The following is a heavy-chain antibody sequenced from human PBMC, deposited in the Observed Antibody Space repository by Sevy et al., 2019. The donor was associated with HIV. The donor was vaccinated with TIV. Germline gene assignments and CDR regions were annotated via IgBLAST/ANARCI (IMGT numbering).Heavy chain of an antibody. CDR3: ATLSIAVAGDFDY. CDR1: GYTLTELS. V-gene: IGHV1-24*01. D-gene: IGHD6-19*01. J-gene: IGHJ4*02. Sequence: ASVKVSCKVSGYTLTELSMHWVRQAPGKGLEWMGGFDPEDGETIYAQKFKGRVTMTEDTSTDTAYMELSSLRSEDTAVYYCATLSIAVAGDFDYWGQGTLVTVSS. CDR2: FDPEDGET.